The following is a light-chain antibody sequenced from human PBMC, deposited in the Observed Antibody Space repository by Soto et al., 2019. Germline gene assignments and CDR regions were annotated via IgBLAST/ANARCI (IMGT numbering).Light chain of an antibody. CDR3: HQSYSTPQT. J-gene: IGKJ1*01. Sequence: IRMPPSPSSFSPATGDRVTITCRASQSISSYLNWYQQKKGKAPNILIYAASSLRSGVPSRISGSGYGTDFNLTISSLQTEDFATYYCHQSYSTPQTFGQGTKVDIK. CDR1: QSISSY. V-gene: IGKV1-39*01. CDR2: AAS.